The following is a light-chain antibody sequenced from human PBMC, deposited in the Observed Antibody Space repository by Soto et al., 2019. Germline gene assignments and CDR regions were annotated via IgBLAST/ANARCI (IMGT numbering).Light chain of an antibody. J-gene: IGKJ2*01. CDR3: QQYNNWPPGT. CDR1: QSVSSN. V-gene: IGKV3-15*01. Sequence: EIVMTQSPATLSVSPGERATLSCRASQSVSSNLAWYQQKPGQAPRLLIYGASTRATGIPARFSGSGSGTXXXXXXXXXXXXXXXXYYCQQYNNWPPGTFGQGTKLEIK. CDR2: GAS.